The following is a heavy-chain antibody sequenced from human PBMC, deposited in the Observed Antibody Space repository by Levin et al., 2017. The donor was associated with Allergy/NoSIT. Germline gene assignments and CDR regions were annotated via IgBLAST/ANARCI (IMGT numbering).Heavy chain of an antibody. V-gene: IGHV3-49*04. Sequence: GGSLRLSCTGSGFAFGDYAMSWVRQAPGKGLEWVGFIRNKAHGGTTEYAASVKGRLTISRDDSKSIAYLQMNSLKTEDTAVYFCARGGPPNYDYNWGSYRDGYSDYWGQGTLVTVSS. CDR3: ARGGPPNYDYNWGSYRDGYSDY. CDR1: GFAFGDYA. J-gene: IGHJ4*02. CDR2: IRNKAHGGTT. D-gene: IGHD3-16*02.